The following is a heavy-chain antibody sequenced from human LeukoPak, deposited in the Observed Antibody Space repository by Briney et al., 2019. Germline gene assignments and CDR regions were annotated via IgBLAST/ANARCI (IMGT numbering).Heavy chain of an antibody. CDR3: AREYSSSFRPFDY. D-gene: IGHD6-13*01. J-gene: IGHJ4*02. V-gene: IGHV1-2*02. CDR2: INPNSGGT. CDR1: GYTFTGYY. Sequence: ASVKVSCKASGYTFTGYYMHWVRQASGQGLEWMGWINPNSGGTNYAQKFQGRVTMTRDTSISTAYMELSRLRSDDTAVYYCAREYSSSFRPFDYWGQGTLVTVSS.